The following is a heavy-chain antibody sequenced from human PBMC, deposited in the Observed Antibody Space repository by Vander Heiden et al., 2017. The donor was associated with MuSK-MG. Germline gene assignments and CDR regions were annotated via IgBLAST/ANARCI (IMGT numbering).Heavy chain of an antibody. CDR2: ISADNGDT. V-gene: IGHV1-18*01. CDR3: ARGGRYYGSGTYFYFDY. D-gene: IGHD3-10*01. J-gene: IGHJ4*02. CDR1: GYSLTSQG. Sequence: QVQLVQSGAEVKKPGASVKVSCKASGYSLTSQGISWVRQAPGQGLEWMGWISADNGDTIYAQKFQGRVTVTRDTSTSTAYMELRSLRYDDTALYYWARGGRYYGSGTYFYFDYWGQGTLVTVSS.